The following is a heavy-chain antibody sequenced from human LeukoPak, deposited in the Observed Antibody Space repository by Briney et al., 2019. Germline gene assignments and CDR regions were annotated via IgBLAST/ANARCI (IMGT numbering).Heavy chain of an antibody. D-gene: IGHD3-3*01. CDR1: GFTFSNDW. V-gene: IGHV3-15*01. Sequence: GGSLRLSWAASGFTFSNDWMSWIRQAPGKGLEEVGRIKNKTGSRTTDYAAPVKGRFTISRDDSKNTLYLQMNSLKTEDAAVYYCTTEQAITIFGVVIREDYWGQGTLVTVSS. J-gene: IGHJ4*02. CDR2: IKNKTGSRTT. CDR3: TTEQAITIFGVVIREDY.